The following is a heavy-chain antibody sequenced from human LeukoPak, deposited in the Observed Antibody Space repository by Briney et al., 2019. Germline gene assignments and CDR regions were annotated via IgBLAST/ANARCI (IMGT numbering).Heavy chain of an antibody. CDR3: ARLAAAGTRTGIDY. Sequence: SGTLSLTCAVSGGSISSSNWWSWVRQPPGKGLERIGEIYHSGSTNYNPSLKSRVTISVDKSKNQFSLKLSSVTAADTAVYYCARLAAAGTRTGIDYWGQGTLVTVSS. CDR2: IYHSGST. CDR1: GGSISSSNW. V-gene: IGHV4-4*02. D-gene: IGHD6-13*01. J-gene: IGHJ4*02.